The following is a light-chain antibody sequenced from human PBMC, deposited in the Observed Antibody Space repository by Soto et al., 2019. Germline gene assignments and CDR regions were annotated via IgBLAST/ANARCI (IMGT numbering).Light chain of an antibody. V-gene: IGLV1-40*01. J-gene: IGLJ1*01. CDR2: SNS. CDR1: TSNIGAGSD. CDR3: QYYDTSLSGLSGIYV. Sequence: QSVLTQPPSVSGAPGQRVTISCTGTTSNIGAGSDIHWYQQLPGKAPKLLIYSNSHRPSRVASRFSGSKSGTSASLAITGLQAEDEVDYYCQYYDTSLSGLSGIYVVGSRTELTVL.